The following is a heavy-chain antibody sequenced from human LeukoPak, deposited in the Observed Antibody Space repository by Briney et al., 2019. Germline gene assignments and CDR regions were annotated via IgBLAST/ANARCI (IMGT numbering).Heavy chain of an antibody. Sequence: ASVKVSCKASGYTFTGYYMHWVRQAPGQGLEWMGWINPNSGGTNYAQKFQGRVTMTRDTSISTAYMELSRLRSDDTAVYYCARDDSMRFGLYFFDYWGQGTLVTVSS. CDR3: ARDDSMRFGLYFFDY. J-gene: IGHJ4*02. D-gene: IGHD2/OR15-2a*01. CDR2: INPNSGGT. CDR1: GYTFTGYY. V-gene: IGHV1-2*02.